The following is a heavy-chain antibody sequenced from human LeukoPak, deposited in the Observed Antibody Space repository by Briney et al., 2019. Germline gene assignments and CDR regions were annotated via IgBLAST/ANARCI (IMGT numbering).Heavy chain of an antibody. J-gene: IGHJ4*02. CDR3: ARNIVPSGYYDSSGLAWAFDY. V-gene: IGHV3-21*01. CDR2: ISSSSSYI. D-gene: IGHD3-22*01. Sequence: PGGSLRLSCAASGFTFSSYSMNWVRQAPGKGLEWVSSISSSSSYIYYADSVKGRFTISRDNAKNSLYLQMNSLRAEDTAVYYCARNIVPSGYYDSSGLAWAFDYWGQGTLVTVSS. CDR1: GFTFSSYS.